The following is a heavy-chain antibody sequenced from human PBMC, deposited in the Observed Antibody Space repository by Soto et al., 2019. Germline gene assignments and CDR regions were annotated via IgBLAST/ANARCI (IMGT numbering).Heavy chain of an antibody. CDR2: ISSNGGTI. V-gene: IGHV3-48*03. CDR3: TKEKSVMYSGYDAFDI. D-gene: IGHD5-12*01. J-gene: IGHJ3*02. CDR1: GFTFSSYE. Sequence: GGSLRLSCAASGFTFSSYEMDRVRQAPGKGLEWVAYISSNGGTIYYGDSVKGRFTISRDNADNSLYLQMNSLRAEDTAVYYCTKEKSVMYSGYDAFDIWGRGTMVTVSS.